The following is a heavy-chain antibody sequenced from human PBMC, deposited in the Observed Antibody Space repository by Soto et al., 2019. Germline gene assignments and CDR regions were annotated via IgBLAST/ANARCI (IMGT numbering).Heavy chain of an antibody. J-gene: IGHJ4*02. CDR1: GFTFSNYY. CDR2: ILGSGGNT. D-gene: IGHD2-2*01. CDR3: ASEAPAAGNNYFEY. V-gene: IGHV3-23*01. Sequence: GGSLRLSCVASGFTFSNYYMIWVRQAPGKGLDLVSDILGSGGNTYYSASVKGRFTIARKNSQNTLYLQMNSLRGDDKAVYVCASEAPAAGNNYFEYWGQATLLNVSS.